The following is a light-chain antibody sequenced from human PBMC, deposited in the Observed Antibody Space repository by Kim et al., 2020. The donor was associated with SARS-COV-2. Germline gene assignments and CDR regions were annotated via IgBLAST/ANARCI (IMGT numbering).Light chain of an antibody. J-gene: IGKJ2*01. Sequence: LYPGERATLVCRASQSVSSSYLAWYQQTPGQAPRLLIYGASSRATGIPDRFSGSGSGTDFTLTISRLEPEDFAVYYCQQYGSSLYTFGQGTKLEI. CDR3: QQYGSSLYT. CDR1: QSVSSSY. V-gene: IGKV3-20*01. CDR2: GAS.